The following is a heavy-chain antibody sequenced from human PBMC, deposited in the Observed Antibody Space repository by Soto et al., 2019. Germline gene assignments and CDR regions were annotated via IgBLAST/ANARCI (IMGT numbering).Heavy chain of an antibody. CDR1: GGSITSYY. V-gene: IGHV4-59*08. J-gene: IGHJ4*02. Sequence: QVQLQESGPGLVKPSETLSLTCTVSGGSITSYYWSWIRQPPGKGLEWIGYMYFSGSANYNPSLKSRVTISVDTSKNQFSLKLSSVTAADTAVYYCARRYSGYGDYWGQGTLVTVSS. CDR2: MYFSGSA. D-gene: IGHD5-12*01. CDR3: ARRYSGYGDY.